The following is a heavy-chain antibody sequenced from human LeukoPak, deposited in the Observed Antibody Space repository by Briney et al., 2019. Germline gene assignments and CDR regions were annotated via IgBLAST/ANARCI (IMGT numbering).Heavy chain of an antibody. V-gene: IGHV3-64*01. CDR2: ISSNGGST. CDR1: GFTFSSYA. J-gene: IGHJ4*02. D-gene: IGHD3-3*01. Sequence: GGSLRLSCAASGFTFSSYAMHWVRQAPGKGLEYVSAISSNGGSTYYANSVKGRFTISRDNSKNTLYLQMGSLRAEDMAVYYCARARSGYRSHFDYWGQGTLVTVSS. CDR3: ARARSGYRSHFDY.